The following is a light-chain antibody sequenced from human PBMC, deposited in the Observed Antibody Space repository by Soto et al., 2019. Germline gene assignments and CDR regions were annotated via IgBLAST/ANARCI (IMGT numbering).Light chain of an antibody. CDR3: SSFTGSNYV. J-gene: IGLJ1*01. V-gene: IGLV2-14*03. Sequence: QSVLTQPASVSGSPGPSITIPCTGTISDVGGYNFVSCYQQYPGKAPKLMICDVSNRPSGVSNRFSGSKSGNTASLTISGLQAEDEADYYCSSFTGSNYVFGTGTKVTVL. CDR2: DVS. CDR1: ISDVGGYNF.